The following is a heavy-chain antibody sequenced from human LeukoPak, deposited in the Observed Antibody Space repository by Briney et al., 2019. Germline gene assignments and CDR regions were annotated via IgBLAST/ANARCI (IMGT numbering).Heavy chain of an antibody. CDR3: ARVSDTDGSGRLGGYFDY. CDR1: GGSFSGYY. D-gene: IGHD3-10*01. J-gene: IGHJ4*02. CDR2: INHSGST. V-gene: IGHV4-34*01. Sequence: PSETLSLTCAVYGGSFSGYYWSWIRQPPGKGLEWIGEINHSGSTNYNPSLKSRVTISVGTSKNQFSLKLSSVTAADTAVYYCARVSDTDGSGRLGGYFDYWGQGTLVTVSS.